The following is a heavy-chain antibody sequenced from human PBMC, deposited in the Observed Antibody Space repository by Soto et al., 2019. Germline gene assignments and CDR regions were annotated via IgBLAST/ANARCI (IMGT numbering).Heavy chain of an antibody. V-gene: IGHV4-30-4*01. D-gene: IGHD5-12*01. J-gene: IGHJ4*02. CDR3: ARQYGGYEYYFDY. CDR1: GGSFSSGDYY. CDR2: IYYGGIT. Sequence: SETLSLTCTVSGGSFSSGDYYWMWIRQSPGKGLEWIGYIYYGGITNYNPSLKSRLTISVDTSKNQFSLKLSSVTAADTAVYYCARQYGGYEYYFDYWGQGTLVTVSS.